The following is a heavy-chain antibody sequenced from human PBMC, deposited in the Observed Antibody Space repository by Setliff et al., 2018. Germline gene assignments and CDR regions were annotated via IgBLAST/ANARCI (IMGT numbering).Heavy chain of an antibody. D-gene: IGHD2-15*01. J-gene: IGHJ4*01. Sequence: SETLSLTCTVSDDSFTSSRYYWGLIRQAPGSGMEWIGSISYSGTPYYNASVESRVTISIDTSRNQFSLELRSVTVADTATYYCVRPGGTTVVARHFDYWGSGILVTVSS. CDR3: VRPGGTTVVARHFDY. V-gene: IGHV4-39*01. CDR2: ISYSGTP. CDR1: DDSFTSSRYY.